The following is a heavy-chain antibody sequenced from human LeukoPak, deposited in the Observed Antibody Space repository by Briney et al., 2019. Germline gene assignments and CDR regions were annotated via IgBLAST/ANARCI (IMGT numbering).Heavy chain of an antibody. CDR1: GGTFSSYA. CDR2: IIPIFGTA. V-gene: IGHV1-69*05. D-gene: IGHD1-26*01. Sequence: SVKVSCKASGGTFSSYAISWVRQAPGQGLEWMGRIIPIFGTANYAQKFQGRVTITTDESTSTAYMELSGLRSEDTAVYYCARDLGIVGATTSYYYYMDVWGKGTTVTVSS. J-gene: IGHJ6*03. CDR3: ARDLGIVGATTSYYYYMDV.